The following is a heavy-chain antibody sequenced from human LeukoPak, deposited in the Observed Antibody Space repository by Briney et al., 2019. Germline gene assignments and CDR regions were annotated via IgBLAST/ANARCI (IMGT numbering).Heavy chain of an antibody. CDR1: GGTFSSYA. Sequence: ASVKVSCKASGGTFSSYAISWVRQAPGQGLEWMGGIIPIFGTANYAQKFQGRVTITADESTSTAYMELSSLRSEDTAAYYCARGSLGIPHGMDVWGQGTTVTVSS. CDR2: IIPIFGTA. D-gene: IGHD7-27*01. V-gene: IGHV1-69*13. J-gene: IGHJ6*02. CDR3: ARGSLGIPHGMDV.